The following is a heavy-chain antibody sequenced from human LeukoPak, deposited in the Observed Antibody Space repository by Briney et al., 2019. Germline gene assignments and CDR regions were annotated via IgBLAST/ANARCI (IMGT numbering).Heavy chain of an antibody. CDR3: ARDPGYLQSDY. CDR1: GYSFTAYW. Sequence: ASVKVSYKASGYSFTAYWIHWVRQAPGQGFEWMGCMNPNSGVTGYAQSFQGRVTMTRDTSISTAYMELNSLRSDDSAVYYCARDPGYLQSDYWGQGTLVSVPS. J-gene: IGHJ4*01. CDR2: MNPNSGVT. V-gene: IGHV1-2*02. D-gene: IGHD5-24*01.